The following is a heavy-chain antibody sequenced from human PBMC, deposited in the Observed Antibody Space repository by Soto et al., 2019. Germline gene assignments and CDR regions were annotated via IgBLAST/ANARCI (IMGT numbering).Heavy chain of an antibody. CDR1: GYTFTSYD. CDR3: ARGREGLYDY. Sequence: GASVKVSCKASGYTFTSYDINWVRQATGQGLEWMGWMNPNSGNTGYAQKFQGRVTMTRNTSRSTAYMGLSSLSSEDTAVYYCARGREGLYDYWGQGTLVTVSS. D-gene: IGHD2-2*02. CDR2: MNPNSGNT. J-gene: IGHJ4*02. V-gene: IGHV1-8*01.